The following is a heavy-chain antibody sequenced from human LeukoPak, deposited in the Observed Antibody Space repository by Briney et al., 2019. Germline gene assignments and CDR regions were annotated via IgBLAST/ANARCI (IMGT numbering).Heavy chain of an antibody. CDR1: GFTFSSYA. Sequence: PGGSLRLSCAASGFTFSSYAMSWVRQAPGKGLEWVSAISGSGGSTYYADSVKGRFTISRDNSKNTLYLQMNSPRAEDTAVYYCAKVVYALEWPEVYYYGMDVWGQGTTVTVSS. CDR3: AKVVYALEWPEVYYYGMDV. V-gene: IGHV3-23*01. CDR2: ISGSGGST. D-gene: IGHD3-3*01. J-gene: IGHJ6*02.